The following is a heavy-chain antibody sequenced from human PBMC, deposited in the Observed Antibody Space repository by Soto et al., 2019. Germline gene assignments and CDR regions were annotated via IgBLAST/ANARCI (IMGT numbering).Heavy chain of an antibody. J-gene: IGHJ5*02. CDR3: AKDYGDYDWFYP. Sequence: EVHLLASGGGLVQPGGSLSLSCVASGFTFNSYAMSWVRQAAGTALDWVSAITTGGTNTNYADSVNGRFTISRDNSKSTLSRQMTSLRIDDTAIYFGAKDYGDYDWFYPWGQGTLVTVAS. V-gene: IGHV3-23*01. CDR1: GFTFNSYA. D-gene: IGHD4-17*01. CDR2: ITTGGTNT.